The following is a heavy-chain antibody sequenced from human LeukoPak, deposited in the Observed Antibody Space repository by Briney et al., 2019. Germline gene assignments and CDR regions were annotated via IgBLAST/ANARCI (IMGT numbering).Heavy chain of an antibody. V-gene: IGHV4-31*03. CDR2: IYYSGST. CDR3: ARGECSGGSCYTGGLSDWFDP. Sequence: SQTLSLTCTVSGGSISSGDYYWSWIRQHPGKGLEWIGYIYYSGSTYYNPSLKSRVTISVDTSKNQFSLKLSSVTAADTAVYYCARGECSGGSCYTGGLSDWFDPWGQGTLVTVSS. D-gene: IGHD2-15*01. CDR1: GGSISSGDYY. J-gene: IGHJ5*02.